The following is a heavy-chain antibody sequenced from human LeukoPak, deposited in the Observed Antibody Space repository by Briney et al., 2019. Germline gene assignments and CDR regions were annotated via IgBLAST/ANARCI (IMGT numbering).Heavy chain of an antibody. CDR2: IKPDGSEK. CDR1: GFVFSASY. CDR3: ARGKRRFDY. J-gene: IGHJ4*02. V-gene: IGHV3-7*03. Sequence: PGGSLRLSCAASGFVFSASYMSWVRKAPGKGLEWVATIKPDGSEKYHVDSVRGRFTVSRDNARNSLYLHMNSLKADDTAVYYCARGKRRFDYWGQGTLVTVSS.